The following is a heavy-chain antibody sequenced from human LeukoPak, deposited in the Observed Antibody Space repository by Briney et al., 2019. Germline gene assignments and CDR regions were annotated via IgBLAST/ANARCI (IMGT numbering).Heavy chain of an antibody. J-gene: IGHJ5*02. Sequence: SQTLSLTCTVSGGSISSGGYYWSWIRLHPGKGLEWIGYIYYSGSTYYNPSLKSRVTISVDTSKNQFSLKLSSVTAADTAVYYCARGGDIVVVPAALVWFDPWGQGTLVTVSS. CDR3: ARGGDIVVVPAALVWFDP. V-gene: IGHV4-31*03. D-gene: IGHD2-2*01. CDR1: GGSISSGGYY. CDR2: IYYSGST.